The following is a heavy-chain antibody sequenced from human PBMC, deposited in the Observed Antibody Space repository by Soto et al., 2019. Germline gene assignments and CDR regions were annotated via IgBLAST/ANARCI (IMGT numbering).Heavy chain of an antibody. D-gene: IGHD6-6*01. J-gene: IGHJ3*02. V-gene: IGHV3-30*18. Sequence: GGSLRLSCAASGFTFSSYGMHWVRQAPGKGLEWVAVISYDGSNKYYADSVKGRFTISRDNSKNTLYLQMNSLRAEDTAVYYCAKESSSHHRWVFDIWGQGTMVTVSS. CDR3: AKESSSHHRWVFDI. CDR1: GFTFSSYG. CDR2: ISYDGSNK.